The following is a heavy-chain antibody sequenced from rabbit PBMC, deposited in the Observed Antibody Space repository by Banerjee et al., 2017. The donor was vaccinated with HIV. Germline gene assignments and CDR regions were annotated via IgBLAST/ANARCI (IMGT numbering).Heavy chain of an antibody. D-gene: IGHD7-1*01. CDR2: IYAGSSSTT. J-gene: IGHJ4*01. CDR3: AREGANSAGFSL. CDR1: GFSFSSGYY. Sequence: QSLEESGGDLVKPGASLTLTCTASGFSFSSGYYMCWVRQAPGKGLEWIACIYAGSSSTTYFASWAKGRFTISKTSSITVTLQMTGLTAADTATYFCAREGANSAGFSLWGPGTLVTVS. V-gene: IGHV1S40*01.